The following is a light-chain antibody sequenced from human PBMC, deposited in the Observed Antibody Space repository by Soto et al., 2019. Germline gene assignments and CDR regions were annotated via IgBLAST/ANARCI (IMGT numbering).Light chain of an antibody. Sequence: QSVLTQPTSVSGAPGQRVTISCTGSSSDIGPGFDVHWYQHLPGTANKLLIYGNTNRPSGVPRRFFGSKSGTSASLFITGLQAEDEDDYYCQSDENSRIGFYVFGTGTKLTVL. CDR1: SSDIGPGFD. CDR2: GNT. V-gene: IGLV1-40*01. J-gene: IGLJ1*01. CDR3: QSDENSRIGFYV.